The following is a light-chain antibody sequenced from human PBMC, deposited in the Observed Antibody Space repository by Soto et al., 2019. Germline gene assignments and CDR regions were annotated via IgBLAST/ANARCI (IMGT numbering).Light chain of an antibody. Sequence: DLHMNQSPSSLYAHVGNVLTIPCRASQSIVTYLNWYLQKPGKAPKLLIYAASNLQSGVPSRFSGSGSGTDFTLTISSLQPEDFATYFCQQSYSTPPWTFGQGTRLEIK. CDR3: QQSYSTPPWT. CDR2: AAS. CDR1: QSIVTY. V-gene: IGKV1-39*01. J-gene: IGKJ5*01.